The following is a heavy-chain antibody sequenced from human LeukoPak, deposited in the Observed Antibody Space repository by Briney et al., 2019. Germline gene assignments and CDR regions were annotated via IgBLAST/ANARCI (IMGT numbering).Heavy chain of an antibody. CDR3: ARGQATYYYDSSGYYSFDY. Sequence: ASVKVSCKASGGTFSSYAISWVRQAPGQGLEWMGGIIPILGTANYAQKFQGRVTITADESTSTAYMELSSLRSEDTAVYYCARGQATYYYDSSGYYSFDYWGQGTLVTVSS. D-gene: IGHD3-22*01. CDR1: GGTFSSYA. J-gene: IGHJ4*02. V-gene: IGHV1-69*01. CDR2: IIPILGTA.